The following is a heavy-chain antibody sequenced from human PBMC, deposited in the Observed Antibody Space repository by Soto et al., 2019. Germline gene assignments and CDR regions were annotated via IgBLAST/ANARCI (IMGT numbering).Heavy chain of an antibody. Sequence: EVQLVESGGGLVQPGGSLRLSCAASGFTFSSYEMNWVRQAPGKGLEWVSYISSSGSTIYYADSVKGRFTISRDNAKNSLSLQMNSLRAEDSAVYYCARIIGPRPDYYYYGMDVWGQGTTVTVSS. V-gene: IGHV3-48*03. CDR2: ISSSGSTI. CDR1: GFTFSSYE. CDR3: ARIIGPRPDYYYYGMDV. D-gene: IGHD6-6*01. J-gene: IGHJ6*02.